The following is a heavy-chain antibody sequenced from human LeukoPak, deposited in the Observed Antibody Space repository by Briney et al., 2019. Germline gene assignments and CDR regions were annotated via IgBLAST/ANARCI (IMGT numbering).Heavy chain of an antibody. Sequence: GGSLRLSCAASGFTFSSYSMNWVRQAPGKGLEWVSYISSSSSTIYYADSVKGRFTISRDNAKNSLYLQMNSLRAEDTAVYYCAKRYSSSWPPALFDYWGQGTLVTVSS. CDR1: GFTFSSYS. D-gene: IGHD6-13*01. J-gene: IGHJ4*02. V-gene: IGHV3-48*04. CDR3: AKRYSSSWPPALFDY. CDR2: ISSSSSTI.